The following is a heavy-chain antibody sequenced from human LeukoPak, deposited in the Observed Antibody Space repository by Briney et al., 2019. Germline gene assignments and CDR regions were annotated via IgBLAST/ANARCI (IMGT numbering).Heavy chain of an antibody. CDR3: ARDLYARIVVVPAAMLDY. V-gene: IGHV1-69*05. CDR1: GGTFSSYA. J-gene: IGHJ4*02. Sequence: GASVKVSCKASGGTFSSYAISWVRQAPGQGLEWMGGIIPIFGTANYAQKFQGRVTMTRDTSTSTVYMELSSLRSEDTAVYYCARDLYARIVVVPAAMLDYWGQGTLVTVSS. D-gene: IGHD2-2*01. CDR2: IIPIFGTA.